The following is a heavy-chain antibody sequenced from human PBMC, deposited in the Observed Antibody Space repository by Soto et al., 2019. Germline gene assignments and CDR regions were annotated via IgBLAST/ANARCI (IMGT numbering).Heavy chain of an antibody. CDR3: ARGHIAAAGIVYFQH. Sequence: ASVKVSSKASGYTFTGYYMHWVRQAPGQGLEWMGWINPNSGGTNYAQKFQGWVTMTRDTSISTAYMELSRLRSDDTAVYYCARGHIAAAGIVYFQHWGQGTLVTVSS. D-gene: IGHD6-13*01. J-gene: IGHJ1*01. V-gene: IGHV1-2*04. CDR2: INPNSGGT. CDR1: GYTFTGYY.